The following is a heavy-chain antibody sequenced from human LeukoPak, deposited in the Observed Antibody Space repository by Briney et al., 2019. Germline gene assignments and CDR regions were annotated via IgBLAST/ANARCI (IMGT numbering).Heavy chain of an antibody. CDR1: RFTFSSYA. CDR2: ISGSGGST. V-gene: IGHV3-23*01. Sequence: GGSLRLSCAASRFTFSSYAMSWVRQAPGKGLEWVSAISGSGGSTYYADSVKGRFTISRYNSKNTLYLQMNSLRAEDTAVYYCAKAPRFLEWLSWGPPELYFDYWGQGTLVTVSS. CDR3: AKAPRFLEWLSWGPPELYFDY. J-gene: IGHJ4*02. D-gene: IGHD3-3*01.